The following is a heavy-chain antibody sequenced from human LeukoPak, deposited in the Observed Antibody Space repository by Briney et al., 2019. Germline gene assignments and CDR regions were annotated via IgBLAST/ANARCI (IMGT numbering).Heavy chain of an antibody. CDR2: IRYDGSNK. CDR3: ARGWGYDSSGYYYPTYYFDY. D-gene: IGHD3-22*01. Sequence: PGGSLRLSCAASGFTFSSYVMHWVRQAPGKGLEWVAFIRYDGSNKYYADSVKGRFTISRDNSKNTLYLQMNSLRAEDTAVYYCARGWGYDSSGYYYPTYYFDYWGQGTLVTVSS. V-gene: IGHV3-30*02. J-gene: IGHJ4*02. CDR1: GFTFSSYV.